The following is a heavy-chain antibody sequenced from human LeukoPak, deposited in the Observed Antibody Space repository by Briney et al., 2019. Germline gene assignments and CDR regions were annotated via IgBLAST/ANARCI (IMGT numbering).Heavy chain of an antibody. Sequence: SVKVSCKASGGTFSSYTISWVRQAPGQGLEWMGGIIPIFGTANYAQKFQGRVTITADESTSTAYMEPSSLRSEDTAVYYCARETPSITGTTGAFDYWGQGTLVTVSS. J-gene: IGHJ4*02. CDR1: GGTFSSYT. CDR3: ARETPSITGTTGAFDY. D-gene: IGHD1-20*01. CDR2: IIPIFGTA. V-gene: IGHV1-69*13.